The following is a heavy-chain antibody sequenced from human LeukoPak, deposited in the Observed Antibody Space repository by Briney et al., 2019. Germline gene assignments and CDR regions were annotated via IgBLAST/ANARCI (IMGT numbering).Heavy chain of an antibody. Sequence: PSETLSLTCTVSGGSISSGDYYWSWIRQPPGKGLEWIGYIYYSGSTYYNPSLKSRVTISVDTSKNQFSLELSSVTAADTAVYYCASALVVLGGWFDPWGQGTLVTVSS. V-gene: IGHV4-30-4*01. CDR1: GGSISSGDYY. D-gene: IGHD2-15*01. J-gene: IGHJ5*02. CDR2: IYYSGST. CDR3: ASALVVLGGWFDP.